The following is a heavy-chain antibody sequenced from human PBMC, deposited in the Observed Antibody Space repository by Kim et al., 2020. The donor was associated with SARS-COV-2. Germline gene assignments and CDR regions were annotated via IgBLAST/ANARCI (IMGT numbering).Heavy chain of an antibody. CDR2: ISRNSGSV. CDR1: GFNFNSKG. V-gene: IGHV3-9*01. J-gene: IGHJ4*02. Sequence: GGSLRLSCAASGFNFNSKGMHWVQQAPGKGLEWVSGISRNSGSVGYADSVKGRFTISRDNAKNSLYLQMNSLKTEDTAFYYCARDFERGDDFWSGFGLWGQGTLVTVSS. CDR3: ARDFERGDDFWSGFGL. D-gene: IGHD3-3*01.